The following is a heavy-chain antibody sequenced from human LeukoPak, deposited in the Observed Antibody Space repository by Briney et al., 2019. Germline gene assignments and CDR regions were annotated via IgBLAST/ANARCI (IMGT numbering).Heavy chain of an antibody. J-gene: IGHJ2*01. CDR2: ISSSSSYI. CDR3: ARGGNHGDYWYFDL. V-gene: IGHV3-21*01. CDR1: GFTFSSYS. Sequence: GGSLRLSCAASGFTFSSYSMNWVRQAPGKGLEWVSSISSSSSYIYYADSVKGRFTISRDNAKNSLYLQMNSLRAEDTAVYYCARGGNHGDYWYFDLWGRGTLVTVSS. D-gene: IGHD4-17*01.